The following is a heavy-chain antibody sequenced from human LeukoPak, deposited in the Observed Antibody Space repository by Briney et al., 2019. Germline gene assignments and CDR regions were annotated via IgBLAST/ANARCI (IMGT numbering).Heavy chain of an antibody. CDR1: GFTFTSSA. CDR2: IVVGSGNT. D-gene: IGHD6-19*01. Sequence: SVKVSCKASGFTFTSSAVQWVRQARGQRLEWIGWIVVGSGNTNYAQKFQERVTITRDMSTSTAYMELSSLRSEDTAVYYCARHSSGWERDAFDIWGQGTMVTVSS. V-gene: IGHV1-58*01. CDR3: ARHSSGWERDAFDI. J-gene: IGHJ3*02.